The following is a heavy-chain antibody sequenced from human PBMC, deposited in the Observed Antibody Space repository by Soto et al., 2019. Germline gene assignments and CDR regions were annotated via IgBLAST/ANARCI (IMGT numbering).Heavy chain of an antibody. V-gene: IGHV3-9*01. CDR1: GFTFDDYA. Sequence: EVQLVESGGGLVQPGRSLRLSCAASGFTFDDYAMHWVRQAPGKGLEWVSGISWNSGSIGYAESVKGRFTISRDNAKNSLYLQMNSLRAEDTALYYCAKPDCSGGSCYVDYWGQGTLVTVSS. CDR3: AKPDCSGGSCYVDY. J-gene: IGHJ4*02. D-gene: IGHD2-15*01. CDR2: ISWNSGSI.